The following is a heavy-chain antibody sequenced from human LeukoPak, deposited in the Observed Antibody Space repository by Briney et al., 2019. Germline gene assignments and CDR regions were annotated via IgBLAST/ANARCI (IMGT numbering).Heavy chain of an antibody. Sequence: GGSLRLSCAASGFTFSSYAMTWVRQAPGKGLEWVSAIRGSGDNTYYADSVKGRFTISRDNSKNTLYLQMNSLRAEDTAVYYCARDDSRCFDLWGRGTLVTVSS. D-gene: IGHD2-21*01. CDR2: IRGSGDNT. CDR3: ARDDSRCFDL. CDR1: GFTFSSYA. V-gene: IGHV3-23*01. J-gene: IGHJ2*01.